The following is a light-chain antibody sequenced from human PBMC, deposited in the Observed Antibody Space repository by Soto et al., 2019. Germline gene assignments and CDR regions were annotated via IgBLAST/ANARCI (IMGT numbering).Light chain of an antibody. CDR3: QQSYSTPLT. J-gene: IGKJ4*01. Sequence: DNQITPVPSPPSSSLGDRVTITFRASQSISSYLNWYQQKPGKAPKLLIYAASSLQSGVPSRFSGSGSGTDFTLTISSLQPEDFATYYCQQSYSTPLTFGGGTKVDIK. CDR2: AAS. CDR1: QSISSY. V-gene: IGKV1-39*01.